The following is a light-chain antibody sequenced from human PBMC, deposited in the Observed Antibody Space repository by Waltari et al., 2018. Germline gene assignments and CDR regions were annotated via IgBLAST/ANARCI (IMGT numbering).Light chain of an antibody. CDR3: QSFDSSLSASV. J-gene: IGLJ3*02. Sequence: QSVLTQPPSMSGAPGQKVTIPCTGGSSNFGANSDVHWYQQFPGTAPKLLIVGNTNRPSGVHGRFSGSRSGTSASLAIAGLQSEDEAVYYCQSFDSSLSASVFGGGTKLTVL. V-gene: IGLV1-40*01. CDR1: SSNFGANSD. CDR2: GNT.